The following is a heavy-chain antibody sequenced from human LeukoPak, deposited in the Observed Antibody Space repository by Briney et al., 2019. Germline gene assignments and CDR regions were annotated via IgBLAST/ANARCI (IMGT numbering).Heavy chain of an antibody. Sequence: ASVKVSCKASRYTFTSYDINWVRQATGQGREWLGWMNPNSGNTGYAQKFQGRVTMTRNTSISTAYMELSSLKSEDTAVYYCARSQTTASRLIRSRGFDPWGQGTLVTFSS. CDR1: RYTFTSYD. CDR3: ARSQTTASRLIRSRGFDP. J-gene: IGHJ5*02. V-gene: IGHV1-8*01. D-gene: IGHD6-6*01. CDR2: MNPNSGNT.